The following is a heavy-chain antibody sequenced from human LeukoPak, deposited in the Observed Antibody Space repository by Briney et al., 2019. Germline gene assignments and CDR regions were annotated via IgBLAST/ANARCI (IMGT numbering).Heavy chain of an antibody. CDR3: ARHSSSWSTYDC. CDR2: ISRSSNSI. J-gene: IGHJ4*02. V-gene: IGHV3-48*01. CDR1: GFTFSTYS. Sequence: GGSLRLSCAASGFTFSTYSMNWVRQAPGKGLEFVSYISRSSNSISYADSVKGRFTISRDNSKNTLYLQMNSLRAEDTAVYYCARHSSSWSTYDCWGQGTLVTVSS. D-gene: IGHD6-13*01.